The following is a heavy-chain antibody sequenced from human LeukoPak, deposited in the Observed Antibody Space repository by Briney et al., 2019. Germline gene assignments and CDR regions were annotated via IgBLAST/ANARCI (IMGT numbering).Heavy chain of an antibody. CDR3: ARGLGLHSSWYFDY. V-gene: IGHV4-34*01. J-gene: IGHJ4*02. D-gene: IGHD6-13*01. CDR1: GGSFSGYY. CDR2: INHSGST. Sequence: PSETLSLTCAVYGGSFSGYYWSWIRQPPGKGLEWIGEINHSGSTNYNPSLKSRVTVSVDTSKNQFSLKLSSVTAADTAVYYCARGLGLHSSWYFDYWGQGTLVTVSS.